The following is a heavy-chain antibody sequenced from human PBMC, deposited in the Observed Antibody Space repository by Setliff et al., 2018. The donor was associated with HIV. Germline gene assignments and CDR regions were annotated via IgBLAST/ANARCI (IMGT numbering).Heavy chain of an antibody. CDR3: ARTSMVRGTKYGMDV. J-gene: IGHJ6*02. CDR2: MHQSGRT. CDR1: SYFSSSGYY. V-gene: IGHV4-38-2*01. Sequence: PSETLSLTCAVSSYFSSSGYYWAWIRQSPGKGLEWIGSMHQSGRTQYNPSLKSRVTISGDTSKSQFSLNLSSVTAADTAVYYCARTSMVRGTKYGMDVWGQGTTVTVSS. D-gene: IGHD3-10*01.